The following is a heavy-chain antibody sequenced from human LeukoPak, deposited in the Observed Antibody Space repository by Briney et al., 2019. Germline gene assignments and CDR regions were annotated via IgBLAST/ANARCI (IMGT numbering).Heavy chain of an antibody. CDR1: GFTFSNFG. D-gene: IGHD2-2*01. CDR3: AKEGSAVRAGIVPALFDFDV. Sequence: AGGSLRLSYAASGFTFSNFGIHWVRQAPGLGLEWVAVVSDDGNTKYYADSLRGRFTISRDNSRDAMYLQMNSLRPEDTAVYFCAKEGSAVRAGIVPALFDFDVWGQGTRVTVSS. J-gene: IGHJ3*01. V-gene: IGHV3-30*18. CDR2: VSDDGNTK.